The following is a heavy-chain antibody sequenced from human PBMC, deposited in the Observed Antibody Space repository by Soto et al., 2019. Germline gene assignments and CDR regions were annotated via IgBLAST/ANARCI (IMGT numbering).Heavy chain of an antibody. D-gene: IGHD3-22*01. Sequence: QVQLQQWGAGLLKPSETLSLTCAVYGGSFSGYYWSWIRQPPGKGLEWIGGINHSGSTNYNPSLKSRVTISVDTSKNQFSLKLSSVTAADTAVYYCARGKLGYYDSSGYRAFAYWGQGTLVTVSS. J-gene: IGHJ4*02. CDR3: ARGKLGYYDSSGYRAFAY. CDR2: INHSGST. CDR1: GGSFSGYY. V-gene: IGHV4-34*01.